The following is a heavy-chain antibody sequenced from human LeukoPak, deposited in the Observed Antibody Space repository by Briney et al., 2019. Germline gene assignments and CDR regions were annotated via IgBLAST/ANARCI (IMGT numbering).Heavy chain of an antibody. V-gene: IGHV3-33*06. Sequence: GGSLRLSCAASGFIFSNYGMHWVRQAPGKGLEWVAVIWYDGSNKYYADSVKGRFTISRDNSKNMLYLEMNSLRAEDTAVYYCAKQYYYGSGSYSAFDIWGQGTMVTVSS. CDR3: AKQYYYGSGSYSAFDI. J-gene: IGHJ3*02. D-gene: IGHD3-10*01. CDR1: GFIFSNYG. CDR2: IWYDGSNK.